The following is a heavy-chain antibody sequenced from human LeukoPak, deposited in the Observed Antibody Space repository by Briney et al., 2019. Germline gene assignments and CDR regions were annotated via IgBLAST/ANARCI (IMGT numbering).Heavy chain of an antibody. CDR2: ISSSSSYI. D-gene: IGHD3-16*02. CDR3: ASRSEFDY. CDR1: GFTFSSNS. Sequence: GGSLRLSCGVSGFTFSSNSMNWVRQAPGKGLEWVSSISSSSSYISYADSVKGRFTISRDNAKNSLYLQMNSLRAEDTAVYYCASRSEFDYWGPGTLVTVSS. J-gene: IGHJ4*02. V-gene: IGHV3-21*01.